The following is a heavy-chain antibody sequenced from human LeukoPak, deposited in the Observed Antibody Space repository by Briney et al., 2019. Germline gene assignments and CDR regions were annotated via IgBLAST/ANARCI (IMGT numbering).Heavy chain of an antibody. Sequence: ASETLSLTCTVPGGSIHKYYWSWVRQTPRKGLQWIGYVYYSRTTNYNPSLKSRVTMPVDTSKNQVSLRLTSVTAAHTAGYYCSRDVDDNRRYYYYYGMDVWGQGTKVSVCS. CDR3: SRDVDDNRRYYYYYGMDV. D-gene: IGHD3-22*01. CDR1: GGSIHKYY. V-gene: IGHV4-59*01. CDR2: VYYSRTT. J-gene: IGHJ6*02.